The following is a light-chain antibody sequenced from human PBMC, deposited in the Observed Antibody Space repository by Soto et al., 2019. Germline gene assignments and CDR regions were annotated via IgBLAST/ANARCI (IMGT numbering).Light chain of an antibody. CDR2: GAS. CDR1: QSFSTNY. CDR3: QQYGTSPYT. Sequence: EIVLTQSPGTLSFSPGERATLSCRASQSFSTNYLAWYQQKPGQAPRLLIYGASSRATGIPDRFSGSGSGTDFSLTIRRLEPEDFAVYYCQQYGTSPYTFGQGTKLEIK. J-gene: IGKJ2*01. V-gene: IGKV3-20*01.